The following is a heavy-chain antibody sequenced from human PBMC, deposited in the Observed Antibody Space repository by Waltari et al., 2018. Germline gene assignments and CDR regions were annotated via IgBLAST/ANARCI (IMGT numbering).Heavy chain of an antibody. D-gene: IGHD2-2*01. J-gene: IGHJ1*01. V-gene: IGHV4-38-2*01. CDR3: VRNGLGYCTSSTCYKNDD. Sequence: QVQLQESGPGLVRPSETLSLTCAVSGYLINSGYYWGWVRQTPGKGLQWMGTIYHGGDNYYNPSLESRVTMSLDTSKNQFFLKFTSVTAEDTAMYYCVRNGLGYCTSSTCYKNDDWGQGTLVTVSS. CDR2: IYHGGDN. CDR1: GYLINSGYY.